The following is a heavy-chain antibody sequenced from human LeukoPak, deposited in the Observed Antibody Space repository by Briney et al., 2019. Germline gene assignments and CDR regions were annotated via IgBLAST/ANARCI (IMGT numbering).Heavy chain of an antibody. CDR3: ARDRYDFWSGYYGGYYYYYYMDV. D-gene: IGHD3-3*01. V-gene: IGHV4-59*01. J-gene: IGHJ6*03. CDR1: GGSISSYY. CDR2: IYYSGST. Sequence: SETLSLTCTVSGGSISSYYWSWIRQPPGKGLEWIGYIYYSGSTNYNPSLKSRVTISVDTSKNQFSLKLSSVTAADTAVYYCARDRYDFWSGYYGGYYYYYYMDVWGKGTTVTVSS.